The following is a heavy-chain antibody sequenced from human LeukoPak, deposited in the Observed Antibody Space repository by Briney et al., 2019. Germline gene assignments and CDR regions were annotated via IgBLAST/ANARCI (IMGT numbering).Heavy chain of an antibody. V-gene: IGHV1-18*04. CDR3: ARCSVPAYYDFWSGYPHFDY. CDR1: GYTFTSYY. Sequence: ASVKVSCKASGYTFTSYYMHWVRQAPGQGLEWMGWISAYNGNTNYAQKLQGRVTMTTDTSTSTAYMELRSLRSDDTAVYYCARCSVPAYYDFWSGYPHFDYWGQGTLVTVSS. D-gene: IGHD3-3*01. J-gene: IGHJ4*02. CDR2: ISAYNGNT.